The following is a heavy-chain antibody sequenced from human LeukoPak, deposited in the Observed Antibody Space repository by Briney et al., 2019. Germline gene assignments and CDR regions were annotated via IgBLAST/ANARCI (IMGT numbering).Heavy chain of an antibody. CDR2: IYSSGST. V-gene: IGHV4-61*01. Sequence: SETLSLTCTVSGGSVSSVSYYWSWIRQPPGKGLEWIGYIYSSGSTNYNPSLKSRVTISVDTSKNQFSLKLSSVTDADTAVYYCATDPIAVAGGFDMWGQGTMVTASS. D-gene: IGHD6-19*01. CDR1: GGSVSSVSYY. CDR3: ATDPIAVAGGFDM. J-gene: IGHJ3*02.